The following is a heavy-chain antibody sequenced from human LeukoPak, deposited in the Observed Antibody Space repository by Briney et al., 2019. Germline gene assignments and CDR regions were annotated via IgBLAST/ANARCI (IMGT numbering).Heavy chain of an antibody. CDR3: ARVRKDDYDFWSGYSYYMDV. Sequence: SETLSLTCTVSGGSISSYYWSWIRQPAGKGLEWIGRIYTSGSTNYNPSLKSRVTMSVDTSKNQFSLRLSSVTAADTAVYYCARVRKDDYDFWSGYSYYMDVWGKGTTVTVSS. CDR2: IYTSGST. J-gene: IGHJ6*03. V-gene: IGHV4-4*07. CDR1: GGSISSYY. D-gene: IGHD3-3*01.